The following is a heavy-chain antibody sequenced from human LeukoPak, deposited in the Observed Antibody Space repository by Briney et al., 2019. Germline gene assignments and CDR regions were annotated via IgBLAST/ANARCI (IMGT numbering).Heavy chain of an antibody. Sequence: ASVKVSCKVSGYTLTELSMHWVRQAPGKGLEWMGGFDPEDGETIYAQKFQGRVTMTEDTSTDKAYMELSSLRSEDTAVYYCAVPRHHYYDSSGYYEDWGQGTLVTVSS. CDR2: FDPEDGET. J-gene: IGHJ4*02. V-gene: IGHV1-24*01. CDR3: AVPRHHYYDSSGYYED. D-gene: IGHD3-22*01. CDR1: GYTLTELS.